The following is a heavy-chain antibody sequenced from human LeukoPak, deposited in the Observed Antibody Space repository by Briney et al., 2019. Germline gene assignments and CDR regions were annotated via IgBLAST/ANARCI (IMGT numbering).Heavy chain of an antibody. J-gene: IGHJ4*02. CDR3: ASRLRERFDS. Sequence: GESLKISCKGSGYSFTSHWISWVRQMPGKGLEWMGRIAPSDSYTNYRPSFQGQVTISADKSISTAYLQWSSLKASDTAMYYCASRLRERFDSWGQGTLVTVSS. V-gene: IGHV5-10-1*04. CDR2: IAPSDSYT. CDR1: GYSFTSHW. D-gene: IGHD5-12*01.